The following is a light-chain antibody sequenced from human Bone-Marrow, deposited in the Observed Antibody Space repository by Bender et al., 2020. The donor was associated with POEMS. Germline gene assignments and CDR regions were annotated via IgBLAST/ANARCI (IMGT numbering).Light chain of an antibody. Sequence: QSALTQPASVSGSPGQSITISCTGTSSDVGGYKFVSWYQQHPGKAPKLMIYDVSHRPSGIPDRFSGSSSGSTASLTITGAQAEDEADYYCSSRGSSGYHPWVFGGGTKLTVL. CDR2: DVS. J-gene: IGLJ3*02. CDR1: SSDVGGYKF. V-gene: IGLV2-14*03. CDR3: SSRGSSGYHPWV.